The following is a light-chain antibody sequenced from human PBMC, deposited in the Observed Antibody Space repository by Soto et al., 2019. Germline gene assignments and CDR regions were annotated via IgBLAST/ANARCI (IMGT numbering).Light chain of an antibody. CDR2: GAS. J-gene: IGKJ5*01. CDR3: QQYGSSPIT. V-gene: IGKV3-20*01. Sequence: EIVLTQSPGTLSLSPGERATLSCRASQSVSRNYLAWYQQKPGQAPRFLIYGASSRATGIPDRFSGSGSGTDFTLTISRLEPEDFVVYYCQQYGSSPITFGQGTRLEIK. CDR1: QSVSRNY.